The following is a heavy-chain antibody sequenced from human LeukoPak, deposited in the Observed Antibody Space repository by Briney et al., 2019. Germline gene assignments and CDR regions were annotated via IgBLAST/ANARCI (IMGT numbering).Heavy chain of an antibody. CDR3: ARAGGYSYGYVMA. V-gene: IGHV3-66*01. Sequence: GGSLRLSCAASGFTVSSNYMSWVRQAPGKGLGWVSVIYSGGSTYYADSVKGRFTISRDNSKNTLYLQMNSLRAEDTAVYYCARAGGYSYGYVMAWGQGTLVTVSS. D-gene: IGHD5-18*01. CDR1: GFTVSSNY. J-gene: IGHJ5*02. CDR2: IYSGGST.